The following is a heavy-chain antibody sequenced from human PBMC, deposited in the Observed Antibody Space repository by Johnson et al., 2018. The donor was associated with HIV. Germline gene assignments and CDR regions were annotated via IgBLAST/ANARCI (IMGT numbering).Heavy chain of an antibody. D-gene: IGHD6-19*01. V-gene: IGHV3-49*03. CDR2: IRSKAYGGTT. CDR3: ARERVAVTGPTRAFDI. CDR1: GFTFGDYA. Sequence: VLLVESGGGVVQPGRSLRLSCTASGFTFGDYAMSWFRQAPGKGLEWVGFIRSKAYGGTTEYAASVKGRFTISRDDSKSIAYLQMNSLRAEDTAVYYCARERVAVTGPTRAFDIWGQGTMVIVSS. J-gene: IGHJ3*02.